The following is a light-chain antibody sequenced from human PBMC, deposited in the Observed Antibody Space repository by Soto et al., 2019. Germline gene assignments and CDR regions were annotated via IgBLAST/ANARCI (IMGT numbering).Light chain of an antibody. J-gene: IGKJ2*01. CDR1: QDIGDW. V-gene: IGKV1-12*01. CDR2: HAS. Sequence: IHMTQSPSTVSASVGDVINISCRAAQDIGDWLAWYQQRPGEAPKLLIFHASTLHSGVPSRFSGTRSGTIFSLTVSGLQPEDFATYYWQQGKSFPYTFGQGTRLET. CDR3: QQGKSFPYT.